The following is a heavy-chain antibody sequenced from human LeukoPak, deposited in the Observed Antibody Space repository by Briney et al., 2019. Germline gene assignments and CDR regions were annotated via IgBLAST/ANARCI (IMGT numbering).Heavy chain of an antibody. Sequence: GACLRLPCAASGFTFSSYGMHWVRQAPGKGLEWVAVIRYDGSNNYYADSVKGRFTISRDNSKNTLYLQMNSLRAEDTAVYYCARDTDGGSAIDYWGQGTLVTV. CDR3: ARDTDGGSAIDY. V-gene: IGHV3-33*01. J-gene: IGHJ4*02. D-gene: IGHD1-26*01. CDR1: GFTFSSYG. CDR2: IRYDGSNN.